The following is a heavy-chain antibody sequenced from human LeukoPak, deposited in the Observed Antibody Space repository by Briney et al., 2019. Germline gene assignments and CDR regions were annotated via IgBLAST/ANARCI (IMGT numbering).Heavy chain of an antibody. J-gene: IGHJ4*02. CDR1: GYTFSGYY. CDR3: ATEVGGIPY. V-gene: IGHV1-2*02. Sequence: ASVKVSCKASGYTFSGYYMHWVRQAPGQGLEWMGWIDPNNGGTSYAQKFQGRVTMTRDTSISAAYMELSRLRSDDTAMYYCATEVGGIPYWGQGTLVTVSS. CDR2: IDPNNGGT. D-gene: IGHD3-16*02.